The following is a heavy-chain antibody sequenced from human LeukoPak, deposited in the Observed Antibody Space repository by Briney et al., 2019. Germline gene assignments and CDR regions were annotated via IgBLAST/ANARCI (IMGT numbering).Heavy chain of an antibody. CDR1: GGSFSGYY. Sequence: SETLSLTCAVYGGSFSGYYWSWIRQPPGKGLEWIGEINHSGSTNYNPSLKSRVTISVDTSKNQFSLKLSSVTAADTAVYYCARHRDTAMVYLEYAFDIWGQGTMVTVSS. CDR2: INHSGST. V-gene: IGHV4-34*01. J-gene: IGHJ3*02. D-gene: IGHD5-18*01. CDR3: ARHRDTAMVYLEYAFDI.